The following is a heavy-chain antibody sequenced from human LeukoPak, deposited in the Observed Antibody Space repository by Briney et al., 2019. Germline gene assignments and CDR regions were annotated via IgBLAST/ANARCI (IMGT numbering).Heavy chain of an antibody. CDR3: AKDPLWFGESNNWFDP. CDR1: GGSISSYY. CDR2: IYYSGST. V-gene: IGHV4-59*01. J-gene: IGHJ5*02. Sequence: SETLSLTCTVSGGSISSYYWSWIRQPPGKGLEWIGYIYYSGSTNYNPSLKSRVTISVDTSKNQFSLKLSSVTAADTAVYYCAKDPLWFGESNNWFDPWGQGTLVTVSS. D-gene: IGHD3-10*01.